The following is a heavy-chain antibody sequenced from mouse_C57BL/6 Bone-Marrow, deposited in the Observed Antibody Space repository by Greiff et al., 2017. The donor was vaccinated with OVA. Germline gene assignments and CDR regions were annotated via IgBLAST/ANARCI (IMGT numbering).Heavy chain of an antibody. D-gene: IGHD1-2*01. CDR1: GYTFTSYW. J-gene: IGHJ1*03. Sequence: QVQLQQPGAELVRPGTSVKLSCKASGYTFTSYWMHWVKQRPGQGLEWIGVIDPSDSYTNYNQKFKGKATLTVDTSSSTAYMQLSSLTSEDSAVYYCARKYYGPWYFEVWGTGTTVTVSS. CDR3: ARKYYGPWYFEV. CDR2: IDPSDSYT. V-gene: IGHV1-59*01.